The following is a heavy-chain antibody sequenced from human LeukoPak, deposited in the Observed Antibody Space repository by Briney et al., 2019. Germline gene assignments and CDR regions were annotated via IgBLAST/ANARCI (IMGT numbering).Heavy chain of an antibody. Sequence: PGGSLRLSCAASGFTFSDYYMSWIRQAPGKGLEWVSYISSSGSTIYYADSVKGRFTISRDSAKNSMYLQMNSLKAEDTAVYYCATDSSSLYEVEYWGRGTLVTVSS. J-gene: IGHJ4*02. CDR1: GFTFSDYY. CDR3: ATDSSSLYEVEY. D-gene: IGHD6-13*01. V-gene: IGHV3-11*01. CDR2: ISSSGSTI.